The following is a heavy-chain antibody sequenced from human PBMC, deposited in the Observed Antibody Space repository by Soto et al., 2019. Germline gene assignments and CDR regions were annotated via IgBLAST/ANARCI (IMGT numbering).Heavy chain of an antibody. Sequence: ASVKVSRKASGYTFTSYDINWVRQATGQGLEWMGWMNPNSGNTGYAQKFQGRVTMTRNTSISTAYMELSSLRSEDTAVYYCAIRPAGGYCSSTSCYWMGNYYYGMDVWGQGTTVTVSS. V-gene: IGHV1-8*01. CDR1: GYTFTSYD. J-gene: IGHJ6*02. CDR2: MNPNSGNT. D-gene: IGHD2-2*01. CDR3: AIRPAGGYCSSTSCYWMGNYYYGMDV.